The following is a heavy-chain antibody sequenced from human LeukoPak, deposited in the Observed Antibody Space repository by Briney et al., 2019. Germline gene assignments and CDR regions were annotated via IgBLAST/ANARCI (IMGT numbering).Heavy chain of an antibody. J-gene: IGHJ4*02. CDR2: INHSGST. D-gene: IGHD6-19*01. CDR3: ARGGRSSGWYSVY. CDR1: GGSFSGYY. Sequence: SETLSLTCAVYGGSFSGYYWSWIRQSPGKGLEWIGEINHSGSTNYNPSLKSRVTISVDTSKNQFSLKLSSVTAADTAVYYCARGGRSSGWYSVYWGQGTLVTVSS. V-gene: IGHV4-34*01.